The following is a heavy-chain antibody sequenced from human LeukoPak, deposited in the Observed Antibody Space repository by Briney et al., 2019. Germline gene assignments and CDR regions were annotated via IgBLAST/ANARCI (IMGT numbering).Heavy chain of an antibody. V-gene: IGHV3-23*01. CDR1: GFTFSNSA. CDR3: AKSRLTPHP. J-gene: IGHJ5*02. CDR2: IGGSGSST. Sequence: EGSLRLSCAASGFTFSNSAMSWVRQAPGKGLEWVSAIGGSGSSTFYADSVKGRFTVSRDNSKNALYLQMSSLRAEDTAVYYCAKSRLTPHPWGQGTLVTVSS. D-gene: IGHD1-14*01.